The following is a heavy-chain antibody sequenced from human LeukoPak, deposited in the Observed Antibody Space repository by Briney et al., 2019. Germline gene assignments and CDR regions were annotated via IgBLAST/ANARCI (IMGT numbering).Heavy chain of an antibody. D-gene: IGHD2-2*01. CDR3: ARGGPEEDIVVVPAAPIDY. CDR2: IYYSGST. J-gene: IGHJ4*02. CDR1: GGSISSSSYY. Sequence: SETLSLTCTVSGGSISSSSYYWGWIRQPPGKGLEWIGNIYYSGSTYYNPSLKSRVTISVDTSKNQFSLKLSSVTAADTAVYYCARGGPEEDIVVVPAAPIDYWGQGTLVTVSS. V-gene: IGHV4-39*07.